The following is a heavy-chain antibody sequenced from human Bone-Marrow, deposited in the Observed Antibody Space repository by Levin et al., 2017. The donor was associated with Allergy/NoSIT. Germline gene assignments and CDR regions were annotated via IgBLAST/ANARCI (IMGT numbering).Heavy chain of an antibody. V-gene: IGHV3-48*02. J-gene: IGHJ4*02. CDR1: GFIFSNHD. CDR3: AKDRGTEALSNPGD. CDR2: IRSSSTVT. D-gene: IGHD3-10*01. Sequence: QRGESLKISCVASGFIFSNHDMNWVRHVPGKGLEWISYIRSSSTVTLYAESVKGRFTISRDDAKNSLYLQMNSLRHEDSAVYYCAKDRGTEALSNPGDWGQGTLVTVSS.